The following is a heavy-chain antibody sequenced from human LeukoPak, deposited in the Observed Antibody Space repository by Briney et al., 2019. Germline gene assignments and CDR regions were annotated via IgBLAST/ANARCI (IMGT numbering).Heavy chain of an antibody. CDR3: ARVGGWGRGSRLGLYYYYYMDV. Sequence: SVKVSCKASGGTFSSYAISWMRQAPGQGLEWMGGIIPIFGTANYAQKFQGRVTITADESTSTAYMELSSLRSEDTAVYYCARVGGWGRGSRLGLYYYYYMDVWGKGTTVTVSS. V-gene: IGHV1-69*13. CDR2: IIPIFGTA. CDR1: GGTFSSYA. J-gene: IGHJ6*03. D-gene: IGHD1-26*01.